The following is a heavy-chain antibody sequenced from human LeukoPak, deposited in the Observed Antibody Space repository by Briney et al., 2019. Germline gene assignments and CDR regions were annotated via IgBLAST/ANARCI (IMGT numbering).Heavy chain of an antibody. J-gene: IGHJ3*02. Sequence: GGSLRLSCAASGFTFSSYWMSWVRQAPGKGLEWVANIKQDGSEKYYVDSVKGRFTISRDNAKNSLYLQMNSLRAEDTAVYYCARYSSREDEQQRKVWAFDIWGQGTMVTVSS. V-gene: IGHV3-7*01. D-gene: IGHD6-13*01. CDR2: IKQDGSEK. CDR3: ARYSSREDEQQRKVWAFDI. CDR1: GFTFSSYW.